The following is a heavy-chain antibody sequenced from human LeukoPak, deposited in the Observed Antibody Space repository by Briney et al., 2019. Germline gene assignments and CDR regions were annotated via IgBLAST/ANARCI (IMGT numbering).Heavy chain of an antibody. Sequence: HRASVKVSCKASGGTFSSYAISWVRQAPGQGLEWMGGIIPIFGTANYAQKFQGRVTITADESTSTAYMELSSLRSEDTAVYYCARDPLPYYYGSGSYYNGNWFDPWGQGTLVTVSS. CDR2: IIPIFGTA. CDR1: GGTFSSYA. CDR3: ARDPLPYYYGSGSYYNGNWFDP. D-gene: IGHD3-10*01. V-gene: IGHV1-69*13. J-gene: IGHJ5*02.